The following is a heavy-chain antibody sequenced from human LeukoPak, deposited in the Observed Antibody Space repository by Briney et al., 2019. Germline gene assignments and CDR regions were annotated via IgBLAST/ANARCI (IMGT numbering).Heavy chain of an antibody. CDR3: ARGAERDFQH. V-gene: IGHV4-34*01. CDR2: INHSGST. J-gene: IGHJ1*01. D-gene: IGHD5-24*01. Sequence: PSETLSLTCAVYGGPFSGYYWSWIRQPPGKGLEWIGEINHSGSTNYNPSLKSRLTISVDTSKNPFSLKMSSVTAADTAVYYCARGAERDFQHWGQGTLVTVSS. CDR1: GGPFSGYY.